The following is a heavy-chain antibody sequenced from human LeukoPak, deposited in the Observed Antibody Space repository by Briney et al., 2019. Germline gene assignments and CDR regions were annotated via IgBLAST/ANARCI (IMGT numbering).Heavy chain of an antibody. Sequence: PSETLSLTCTVSGGSISSYYWSWIRQPPGKGLEWIGYIYYSGSTNYNPSLKSRVTISVDTSKNQFSLKLSSVTAADTAVYYCARLDYLYYFDYWGQGTLVTVSS. D-gene: IGHD2/OR15-2a*01. CDR2: IYYSGST. J-gene: IGHJ4*02. CDR1: GGSISSYY. CDR3: ARLDYLYYFDY. V-gene: IGHV4-59*08.